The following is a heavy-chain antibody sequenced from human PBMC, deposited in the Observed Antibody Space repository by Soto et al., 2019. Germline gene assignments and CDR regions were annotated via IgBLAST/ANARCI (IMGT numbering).Heavy chain of an antibody. Sequence: SVKVSCKASGGTFSSYAISWVRQAPGQGLEWMGVIIPIFGTANYAQKFQGRVTITADESTSTAYMELSSLRSEDTAVYYCARGTMDHYGMDVWGQGTPVTVS. CDR3: ARGTMDHYGMDV. J-gene: IGHJ6*02. V-gene: IGHV1-69*13. D-gene: IGHD3-10*01. CDR1: GGTFSSYA. CDR2: IIPIFGTA.